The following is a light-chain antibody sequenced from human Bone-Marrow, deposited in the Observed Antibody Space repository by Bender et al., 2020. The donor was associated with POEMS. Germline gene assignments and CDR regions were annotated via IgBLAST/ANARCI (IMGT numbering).Light chain of an antibody. V-gene: IGLV3-1*01. J-gene: IGLJ1*01. Sequence: SYDLSQPASVSVSPGQTATITCSGDEMADEYVSWYQHKPGQAPVLVIYYDSDRPSGIPERFSGSNSGNTATLAISGLQAEDEADYYCCSYAGRYTWIFGTGTRVSVL. CDR3: CSYAGRYTWI. CDR1: EMADEY. CDR2: YDS.